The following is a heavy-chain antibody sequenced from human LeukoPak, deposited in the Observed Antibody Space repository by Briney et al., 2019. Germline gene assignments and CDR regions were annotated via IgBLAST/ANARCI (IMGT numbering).Heavy chain of an antibody. D-gene: IGHD3-9*01. Sequence: GGSLRLSCAASGFTFSSYSMNWVRQAPGKGLEWVSSISSSSYIYYADSVKGRFTISRDNAKNSLYLQMNSLRAEDTAMYYCARDDILTGPFDYWGQGTLVTVSS. CDR2: ISSSSYI. CDR3: ARDDILTGPFDY. J-gene: IGHJ4*02. V-gene: IGHV3-21*01. CDR1: GFTFSSYS.